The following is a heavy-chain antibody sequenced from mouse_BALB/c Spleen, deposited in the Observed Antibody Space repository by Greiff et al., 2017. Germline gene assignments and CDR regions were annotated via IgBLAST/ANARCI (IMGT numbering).Heavy chain of an antibody. CDR2: ISSGGGST. D-gene: IGHD2-1*01. V-gene: IGHV5-12-1*01. J-gene: IGHJ4*01. CDR1: GFAFSSYD. CDR3: ARHAVYYGNYYAMDY. Sequence: EVQGVESGGGLVKPGGSLKLSCAASGFAFSSYDMSWVRQTPEKRLEWVAYISSGGGSTYYPDTVKGRFTISRDNAKNTLYLQMSSLKSEDTAMYYCARHAVYYGNYYAMDYWGQGTSVTVSS.